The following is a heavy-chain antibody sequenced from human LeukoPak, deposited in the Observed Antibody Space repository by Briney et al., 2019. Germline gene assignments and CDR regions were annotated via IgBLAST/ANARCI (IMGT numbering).Heavy chain of an antibody. J-gene: IGHJ6*02. Sequence: SGTLSLTCTVSGGSISSYYWSWNRQPPGKGLEWIGYIYYSGSTNYNPSLKSRVTISVDTSKNQFSLKLSSVTAADTAVYYCARDRPSTGTTRGHYYYGMDVWGQGTTVTVSS. CDR2: IYYSGST. D-gene: IGHD1-7*01. CDR1: GGSISSYY. V-gene: IGHV4-59*01. CDR3: ARDRPSTGTTRGHYYYGMDV.